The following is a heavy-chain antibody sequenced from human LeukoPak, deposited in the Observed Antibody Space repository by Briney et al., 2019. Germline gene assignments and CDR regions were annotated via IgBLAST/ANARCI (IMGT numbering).Heavy chain of an antibody. J-gene: IGHJ3*02. CDR3: ARGRKYYYDSSGYYSDAFDI. V-gene: IGHV3-20*04. CDR1: GFTFDDYG. D-gene: IGHD3-22*01. Sequence: GGSLRLSCAASGFTFDDYGMNWVRQAPGKGLEWVSGINWDGGSTGYADSVKGRFTISRDNAKNSLYLQMNSLRAEDTAVYCCARGRKYYYDSSGYYSDAFDIWGQGTVVTVSS. CDR2: INWDGGST.